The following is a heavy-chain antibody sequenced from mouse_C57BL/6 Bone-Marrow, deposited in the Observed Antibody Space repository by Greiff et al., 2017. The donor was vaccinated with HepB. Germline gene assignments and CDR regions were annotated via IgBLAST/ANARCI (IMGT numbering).Heavy chain of an antibody. V-gene: IGHV1-81*01. D-gene: IGHD2-2*01. CDR2: IYPRSGNT. Sequence: VQLQQSGAELARPGASVKLSSKASGYTFPSYGISWVKQSTGQGLEWIGEIYPRSGNTYYNEKFKGKATLTADKSSSTAYMELRSLTSEDSAVYFCARSTMVKFAYWGQGTLVTVSA. CDR1: GYTFPSYG. CDR3: ARSTMVKFAY. J-gene: IGHJ3*01.